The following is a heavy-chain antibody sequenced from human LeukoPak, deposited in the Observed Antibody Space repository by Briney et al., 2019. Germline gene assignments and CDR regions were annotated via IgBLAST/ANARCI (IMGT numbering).Heavy chain of an antibody. Sequence: GGSLRLSCAASGFTISSYSMNWVRQAPGKGLEWVSSIISSSSYIYYADSVKGRFTISRDNAKNSLYLQMNSLRAEDTAVYYCARDYDFWSGYPSFDYWGQGTLVTVSS. J-gene: IGHJ4*02. CDR1: GFTISSYS. D-gene: IGHD3-3*01. CDR3: ARDYDFWSGYPSFDY. V-gene: IGHV3-21*01. CDR2: IISSSSYI.